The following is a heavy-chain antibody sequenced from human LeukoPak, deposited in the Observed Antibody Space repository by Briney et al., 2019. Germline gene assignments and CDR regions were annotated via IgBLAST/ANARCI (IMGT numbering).Heavy chain of an antibody. CDR2: INHSGST. CDR3: ARFQTQRAGGSAP. CDR1: GGSFSGYY. Sequence: PSETLSLTCAVYGGSFSGYYWSWIRQPPGKGLEWIGEINHSGSTNYNPSLKSRVTISVDTSKNQFSLKLSSVTAADTAVYYCARFQTQRAGGSAPGGQEPLVTVS. V-gene: IGHV4-34*01. J-gene: IGHJ5*02.